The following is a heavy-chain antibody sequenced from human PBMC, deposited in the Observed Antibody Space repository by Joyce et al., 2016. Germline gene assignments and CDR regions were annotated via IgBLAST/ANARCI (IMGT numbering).Heavy chain of an antibody. CDR2: IDQDGSKR. V-gene: IGHV3-7*05. CDR1: GFKFDDYW. Sequence: EVQLVESGGELVQPGGSLRLSCAASGFKFDDYWMTWVRQTPGKGLEWVANIDQDGSKRFYVDSVKGRFTISRDNAKQSLSLQMNDLRLEDTALYYCARKIEVPATIAFDFWGLGTMVTVSS. J-gene: IGHJ3*01. CDR3: ARKIEVPATIAFDF. D-gene: IGHD2/OR15-2a*01.